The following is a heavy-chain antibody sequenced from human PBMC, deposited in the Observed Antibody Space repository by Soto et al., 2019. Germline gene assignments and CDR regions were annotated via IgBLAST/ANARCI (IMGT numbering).Heavy chain of an antibody. CDR1: GFTFSSYA. V-gene: IGHV3-30-3*01. Sequence: GGSLRLSCAASGFTFSSYAMHWVRQAPGKGLEWVAVISYDGSNKYYADSVKGRFTISRDNSKNTLYLQMNSLRAEDTAVYYCARDLGYGDYPGAFDIWGQGTMVTVSS. D-gene: IGHD4-17*01. CDR2: ISYDGSNK. J-gene: IGHJ3*02. CDR3: ARDLGYGDYPGAFDI.